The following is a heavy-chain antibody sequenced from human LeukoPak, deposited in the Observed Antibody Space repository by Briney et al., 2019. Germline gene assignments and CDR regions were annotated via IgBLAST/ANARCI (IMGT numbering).Heavy chain of an antibody. CDR1: GYIFSSYD. CDR3: ARRLGYCSDGSCYSLNY. Sequence: GASVKVSCKASGYIFSSYDINWVRQATGQGLEWMGWMNPNSGNTGYAQKFQGRVTVTRNTSVSTAYMELSSLRSEDTGVCYCARRLGYCSDGSCYSLNYWGQGTPVTVSS. V-gene: IGHV1-8*02. CDR2: MNPNSGNT. D-gene: IGHD2-15*01. J-gene: IGHJ4*02.